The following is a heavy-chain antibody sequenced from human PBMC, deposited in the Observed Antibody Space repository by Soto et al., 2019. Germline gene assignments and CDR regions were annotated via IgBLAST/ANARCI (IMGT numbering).Heavy chain of an antibody. D-gene: IGHD3-10*01. V-gene: IGHV2-5*02. CDR2: IYWDGDK. CDR1: GFSLSTSGVG. Sequence: QITLKESGPTLVKPTQTLTLTCTFSGFSLSTSGVGVGWIRQPPGKALECLSLIYWDGDKRYSPSLKSRLTITKDTSKDQVVITMTNMDPVDTATYYGAHSNFRGTTDFFDFWGQGTLVTVSS. J-gene: IGHJ4*02. CDR3: AHSNFRGTTDFFDF.